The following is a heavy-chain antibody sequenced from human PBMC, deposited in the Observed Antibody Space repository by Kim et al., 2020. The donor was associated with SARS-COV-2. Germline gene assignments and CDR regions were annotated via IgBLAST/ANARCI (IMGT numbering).Heavy chain of an antibody. CDR1: GFTFSTYW. Sequence: GGSLRLSCAGSGFTFSTYWMSWVRQAPGKGLEWVANIKQDGNEKYYVDSVKGRFTISRDDAKNTLYLQMSSLRAEDTAVYYCARGYRWSWDWGQGTLVTV. D-gene: IGHD1-26*01. CDR2: IKQDGNEK. CDR3: ARGYRWSWD. V-gene: IGHV3-7*04. J-gene: IGHJ4*02.